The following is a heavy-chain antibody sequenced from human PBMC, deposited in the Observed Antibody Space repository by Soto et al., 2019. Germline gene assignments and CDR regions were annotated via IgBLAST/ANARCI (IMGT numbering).Heavy chain of an antibody. CDR3: ARDGEGHYDILIPNWFDP. J-gene: IGHJ5*02. D-gene: IGHD3-9*01. CDR2: ISAYNGNT. Sequence: ASVKVSCKASGYTFTSYGISWVRQVPGQGLEWMGWISAYNGNTDYAQKLQGRVTMTTDTSTSTAYMELRSLRSDDTAVYYCARDGEGHYDILIPNWFDPWGQGTLVTVSS. V-gene: IGHV1-18*04. CDR1: GYTFTSYG.